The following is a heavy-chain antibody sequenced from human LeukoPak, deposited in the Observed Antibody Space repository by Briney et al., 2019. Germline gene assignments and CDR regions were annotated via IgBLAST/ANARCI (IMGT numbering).Heavy chain of an antibody. CDR1: GGSISSYY. CDR3: ARGDYSSGYYYYFDY. J-gene: IGHJ4*02. V-gene: IGHV4-59*01. Sequence: SEALCLTCTVSGGSISSYYWSWLRQPPGEGLEWIGYIYYSGSTNYSPSLKSRVTISVDTSKNQFSLKLNSVTAADTAVYYCARGDYSSGYYYYFDYWGQGTLVTVSS. CDR2: IYYSGST. D-gene: IGHD3-22*01.